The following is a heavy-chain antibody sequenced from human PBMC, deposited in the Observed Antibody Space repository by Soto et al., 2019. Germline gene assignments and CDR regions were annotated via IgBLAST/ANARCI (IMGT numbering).Heavy chain of an antibody. V-gene: IGHV4-39*01. CDR2: SSYNGGT. CDR3: VRHRIEVVWRGFDS. D-gene: IGHD1-1*01. CDR1: ADSSSFSNDY. Sequence: PSETLSLTCTVSADSSSFSNDYWGWIRQPPGKGLQWIGSSSYNGGTFYNPSLKGRVAMSVDASEKLCSLQVTAVTAADTAVYYCVRHRIEVVWRGFDSWGQGSPVTVSS. J-gene: IGHJ4*02.